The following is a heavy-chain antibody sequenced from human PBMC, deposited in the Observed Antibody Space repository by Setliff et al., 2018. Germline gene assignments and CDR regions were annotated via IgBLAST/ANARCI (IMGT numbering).Heavy chain of an antibody. J-gene: IGHJ4*02. CDR3: ATRLGDF. CDR2: IKSKADGGTA. Sequence: PGGSLRLSCAASGFTFSDAWMNWVRQAPGKGLEWVGRIKSKADGGTADFAAPVKGRLTISRDDSKNTMSLQMNSLTTEDTAVYFCATRLGDFWGQGTLVTVSS. V-gene: IGHV3-15*01. CDR1: GFTFSDAW.